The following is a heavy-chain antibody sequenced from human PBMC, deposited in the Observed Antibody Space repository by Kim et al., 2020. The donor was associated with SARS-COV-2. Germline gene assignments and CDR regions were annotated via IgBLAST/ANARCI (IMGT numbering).Heavy chain of an antibody. CDR2: IYTSGST. CDR3: ARDLGLERRGFGAAYYYYYMDV. J-gene: IGHJ6*03. V-gene: IGHV4-4*07. CDR1: GGSISSYY. Sequence: SETLSLTCTVSGGSISSYYWSWIRQPAGKGLEWIGRIYTSGSTNYNPSLKSRVTMSVDTSKNQFSLKLSSVTAADTAVYYCARDLGLERRGFGAAYYYYYMDVWGKGTTVTVSS. D-gene: IGHD1-1*01.